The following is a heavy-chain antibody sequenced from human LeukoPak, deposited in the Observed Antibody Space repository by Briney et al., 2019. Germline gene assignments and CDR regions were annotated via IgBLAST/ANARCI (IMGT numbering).Heavy chain of an antibody. V-gene: IGHV1-69*04. CDR2: IIPILGIA. CDR1: GGTFSSYA. CDR3: ARGKGYSGYDEENYYYYYGMDV. J-gene: IGHJ6*02. D-gene: IGHD5-12*01. Sequence: ASVEVSCKASGGTFSSYAISWVRQAPGQGLEWMGRIIPILGIANYAQKFQGRVTITADKSTSTAYMELSSLRSEDTAVYYCARGKGYSGYDEENYYYYYGMDVWGQGTTVTVSS.